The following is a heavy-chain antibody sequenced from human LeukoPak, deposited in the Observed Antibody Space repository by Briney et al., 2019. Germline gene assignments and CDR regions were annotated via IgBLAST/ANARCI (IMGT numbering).Heavy chain of an antibody. CDR1: GYTFTSYD. D-gene: IGHD4-23*01. V-gene: IGHV1-8*01. CDR2: MNPNSGNT. Sequence: ASVKVSCKASGYTFTSYDINWVRQATGQGLEWMGWMNPNSGNTDYAQKFQGRVTMTRNTSISTAYMELSSLRSEGTAVYFCASVGNPGVDYWGQGTLVTVSS. CDR3: ASVGNPGVDY. J-gene: IGHJ4*02.